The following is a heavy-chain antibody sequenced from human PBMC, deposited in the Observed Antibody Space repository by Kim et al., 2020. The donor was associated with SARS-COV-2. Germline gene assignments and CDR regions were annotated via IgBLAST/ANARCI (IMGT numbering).Heavy chain of an antibody. D-gene: IGHD5-12*01. CDR3: ARDRGYSGHDSP. J-gene: IGHJ5*02. Sequence: NYAQKLQGRVTMTTDTSTSTAYMELRSLRSDDTAVYYCARDRGYSGHDSPWGQGTLVTVSS. V-gene: IGHV1-18*01.